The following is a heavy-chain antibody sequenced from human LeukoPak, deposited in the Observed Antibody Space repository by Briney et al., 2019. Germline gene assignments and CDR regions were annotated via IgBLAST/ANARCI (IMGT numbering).Heavy chain of an antibody. Sequence: PGGSLRLSCAASGFTFSSYAMHWVRQAPGEGLEWVAVISYDGSNKYYADSVKGRFTISRDNSKNTLYLQMNSLRAEDTAVYYCARDQGLGYSYAMADYWGQGTLVTVSS. CDR3: ARDQGLGYSYAMADY. J-gene: IGHJ4*02. CDR2: ISYDGSNK. D-gene: IGHD5-18*01. CDR1: GFTFSSYA. V-gene: IGHV3-30*04.